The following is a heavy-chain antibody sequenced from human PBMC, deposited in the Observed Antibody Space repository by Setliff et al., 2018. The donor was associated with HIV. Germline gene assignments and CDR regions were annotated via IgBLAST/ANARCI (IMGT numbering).Heavy chain of an antibody. D-gene: IGHD2-2*01. CDR3: ARGPEAQIVVVPAYMDV. V-gene: IGHV1-3*01. J-gene: IGHJ6*03. CDR1: GYTFTSYA. CDR2: INAGNGNT. Sequence: AASVKVSCKASGYTFTSYAMHWVRQAPGQRLEWMGWINAGNGNTKYSQKFQGRVTITRDTSASTAYMELSSLRSEDTAVYYCARGPEAQIVVVPAYMDVWGKGTTVTVSS.